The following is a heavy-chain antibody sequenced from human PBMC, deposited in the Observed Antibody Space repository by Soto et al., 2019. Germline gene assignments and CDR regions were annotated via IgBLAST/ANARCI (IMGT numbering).Heavy chain of an antibody. Sequence: KTSETLSLTCAVYGGSFSGYYWSWIRQPPGKGLEWIGEINHSGSTNYNPSLKSRVTISVDTSKNQFSLKLSSVTAADTAVYYCAGRWDYYDSSGPIDYWGQGTLVTVSS. J-gene: IGHJ4*02. D-gene: IGHD3-22*01. V-gene: IGHV4-34*01. CDR3: AGRWDYYDSSGPIDY. CDR1: GGSFSGYY. CDR2: INHSGST.